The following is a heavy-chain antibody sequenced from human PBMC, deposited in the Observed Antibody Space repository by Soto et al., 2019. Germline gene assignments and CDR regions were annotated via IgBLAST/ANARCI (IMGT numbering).Heavy chain of an antibody. V-gene: IGHV4-4*02. CDR1: GGSISSSNW. J-gene: IGHJ5*02. CDR3: ARGQGTRENWFDP. CDR2: IYHSGST. D-gene: IGHD3-10*01. Sequence: PSETLSLTCAVSGGSISSSNWWSWVRQPAGKGLEWIGEIYHSGSTNYNPSLKSRVTISVDKSKNQFSLKLSSVTAADTAVYYCARGQGTRENWFDPWGQGTLVTVSS.